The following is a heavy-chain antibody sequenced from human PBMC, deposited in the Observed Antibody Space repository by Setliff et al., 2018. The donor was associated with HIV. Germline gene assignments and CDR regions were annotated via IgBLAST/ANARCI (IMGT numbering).Heavy chain of an antibody. V-gene: IGHV4-39*01. J-gene: IGHJ4*02. D-gene: IGHD6-13*01. CDR1: GGSISSSSYY. CDR3: ARSPAAEGY. CDR2: IFYSGHT. Sequence: SETLSLTCTVSGGSISSSSYYWGWIRQPPGKGLEWIGNIFYSGHTYYNPSLRSRATISVDTSKNQFSLNLRSVTAADTDVYYCARSPAAEGYWGQGTLVTVSS.